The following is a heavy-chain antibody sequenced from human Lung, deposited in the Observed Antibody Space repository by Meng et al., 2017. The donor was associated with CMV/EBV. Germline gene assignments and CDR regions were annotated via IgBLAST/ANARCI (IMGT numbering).Heavy chain of an antibody. CDR2: ISGSGGST. J-gene: IGHJ2*01. CDR3: ARLSGSYSWYFDL. V-gene: IGHV3-23*01. CDR1: GFTFSSNA. Sequence: SCAASGFTFSSNAISWVRQAPGKGLEWVSNISGSGGSTYYADSVKGRFTISRDNSKNTLYLQMNSLRADDTAVYYCARLSGSYSWYFDLWGRGSLVTVSS. D-gene: IGHD1-26*01.